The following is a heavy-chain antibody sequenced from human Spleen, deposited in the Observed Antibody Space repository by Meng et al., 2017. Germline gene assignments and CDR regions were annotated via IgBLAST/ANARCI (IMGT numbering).Heavy chain of an antibody. CDR3: ARDSYDYVWGSRNRAVGFDS. D-gene: IGHD3-16*01. V-gene: IGHV1-18*04. CDR1: GYTFTSYG. Sequence: ASLKISCKASGYTFTSYGISWVRQAPGQGLEWRGWISAYNGTTNYAPKIQGRVTMTTDTSTSTAYMELKSLRADDTAVYYCARDSYDYVWGSRNRAVGFDSWGQGTLVTVSS. CDR2: ISAYNGTT. J-gene: IGHJ4*02.